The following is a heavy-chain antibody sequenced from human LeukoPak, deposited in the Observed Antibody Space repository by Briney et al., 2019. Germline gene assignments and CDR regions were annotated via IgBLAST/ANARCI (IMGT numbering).Heavy chain of an antibody. J-gene: IGHJ4*02. CDR3: AKDRATMVRGPFDY. V-gene: IGHV3-30*18. CDR2: ISYDGSDK. CDR1: GFTFSSYG. Sequence: PGGSLRLSCAASGFTFSSYGMHWVRQAPGKGLEWVAVISYDGSDKYYADSVKGRFTISRDNSKNTLYLQMNSLRAEDTAVYYCAKDRATMVRGPFDYWGQGTLVTVSS. D-gene: IGHD3-10*01.